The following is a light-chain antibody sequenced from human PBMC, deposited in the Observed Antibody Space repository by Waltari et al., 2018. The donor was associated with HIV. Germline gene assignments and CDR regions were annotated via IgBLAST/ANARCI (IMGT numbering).Light chain of an antibody. CDR1: QALLTSNGYIY. CDR2: LGS. V-gene: IGKV2-28*01. Sequence: DIVMTQSPVSLPVTLGEPASISCRSSQALLTSNGYIYLAWYLQKPGQSPQLLIYLGSNRASGVPDRFSASGSATDFTLKINRVEAEDVGIYYCMQALESPLTFGEGTKVEIK. CDR3: MQALESPLT. J-gene: IGKJ4*01.